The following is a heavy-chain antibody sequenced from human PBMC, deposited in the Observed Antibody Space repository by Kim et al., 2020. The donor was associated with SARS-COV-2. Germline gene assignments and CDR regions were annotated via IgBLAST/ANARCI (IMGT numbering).Heavy chain of an antibody. V-gene: IGHV3-30*04. CDR1: RFTFSSYA. CDR3: ARDVLGYCSGGSCYIFDY. J-gene: IGHJ4*02. CDR2: ISYDGSNK. D-gene: IGHD2-15*01. Sequence: GGSLRLSCAASRFTFSSYAMHWVRQAPGKGLEWVAGISYDGSNKYYADSVKGRFTISRDNSKNTLYLQMNSLRPEDTAVYYCARDVLGYCSGGSCYIFDYWGQRTLVTASS.